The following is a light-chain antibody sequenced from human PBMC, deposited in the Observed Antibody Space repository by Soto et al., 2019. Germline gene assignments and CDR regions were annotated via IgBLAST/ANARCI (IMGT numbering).Light chain of an antibody. Sequence: EIVLTQSPGTLSLSPGERATLSCRASQSVSSSYLAWYQQKPGQAPRLLIYGASSRATVIPDRFSGSGSGTDFTLTVSRLEPEDFAVYYCQQYGSSPKTFGQGTTVAIK. CDR1: QSVSSSY. CDR2: GAS. V-gene: IGKV3-20*01. CDR3: QQYGSSPKT. J-gene: IGKJ1*01.